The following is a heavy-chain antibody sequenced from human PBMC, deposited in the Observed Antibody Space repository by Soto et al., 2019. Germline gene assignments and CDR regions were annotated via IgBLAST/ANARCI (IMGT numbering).Heavy chain of an antibody. J-gene: IGHJ4*02. D-gene: IGHD3-3*01. CDR1: GFTFDDYA. Sequence: GGSLRLSCAASGFTFDDYAMHWVRQAPGKGLEWVSGISWNSGSIGYADSVKGRFTISRDNAKNSLYLQMNSLRAEDTALYYCAKDMELRSITIFGVVNEWGQGTLVTVSS. CDR2: ISWNSGSI. CDR3: AKDMELRSITIFGVVNE. V-gene: IGHV3-9*01.